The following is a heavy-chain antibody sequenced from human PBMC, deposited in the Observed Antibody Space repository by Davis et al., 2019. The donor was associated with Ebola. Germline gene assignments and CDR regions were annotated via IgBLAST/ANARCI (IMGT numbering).Heavy chain of an antibody. D-gene: IGHD7-27*01. V-gene: IGHV3-73*01. CDR3: TSGGTGEDY. CDR1: GFSFSSYA. Sequence: GESLKISCAASGFSFSSYAMHWVRQASGKGLKWVGRIRSKANSYETAYAASVKGRFTISRDDSKNTAYLQMNSLKTEDTAVYYCTSGGTGEDYWGQGTLVSVSS. CDR2: IRSKANSYET. J-gene: IGHJ4*02.